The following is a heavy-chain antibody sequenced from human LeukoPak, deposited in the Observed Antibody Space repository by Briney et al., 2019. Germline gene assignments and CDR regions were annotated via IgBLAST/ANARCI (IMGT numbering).Heavy chain of an antibody. J-gene: IGHJ3*02. Sequence: GGSLRLSCAASGFTFSSYDMHWVRQAAGKGLQWVSAIGTAGDTYYPGSVKGRFTISRENAKNSLYLQMNSLRAGDTAVYYCAREDGGDAVDIWGQGTMVTVSS. D-gene: IGHD3-10*01. CDR1: GFTFSSYD. CDR2: IGTAGDT. CDR3: AREDGGDAVDI. V-gene: IGHV3-13*01.